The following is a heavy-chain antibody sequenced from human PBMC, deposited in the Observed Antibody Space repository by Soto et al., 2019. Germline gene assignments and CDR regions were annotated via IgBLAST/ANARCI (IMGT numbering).Heavy chain of an antibody. D-gene: IGHD1-26*01. J-gene: IGHJ6*02. CDR3: AREAELRSPYYYYYGMDV. V-gene: IGHV3-33*01. CDR2: IWYDGSNK. CDR1: XFTFSSYG. Sequence: GGSLRLSCAASXFTFSSYGMHLVRQAPGKGLEWVAVIWYDGSNKYYADSVKGRFTISRDNSKNTLYLQMNSLRAEDTAVYYCAREAELRSPYYYYYGMDVWGQGTTVTVSS.